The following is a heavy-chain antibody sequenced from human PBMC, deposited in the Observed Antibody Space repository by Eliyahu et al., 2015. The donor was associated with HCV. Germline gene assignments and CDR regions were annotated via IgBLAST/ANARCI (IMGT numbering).Heavy chain of an antibody. CDR2: IYSGGST. D-gene: IGHD2-21*01. Sequence: GLEWVSVIYSGGSTYYADSVKGRFTISRDNSKNTLYLQMNSLRAEDTAVYYCARDQHGVFDYWGQGTLVTVSS. V-gene: IGHV3-53*01. CDR3: ARDQHGVFDY. J-gene: IGHJ4*02.